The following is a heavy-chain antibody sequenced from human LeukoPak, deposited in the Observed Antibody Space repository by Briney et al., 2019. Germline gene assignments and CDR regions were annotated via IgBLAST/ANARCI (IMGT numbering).Heavy chain of an antibody. Sequence: PGGSLRLSCAASGFTISNYAMSWVRLAPEKGLEWVSTISGSGGNTYYADSVKGRFTISRANSKNTLYLQMNSLRAEDTAVYYCARDQRAMVRGVIIVAYDYWGQGTLVTVSS. J-gene: IGHJ4*02. V-gene: IGHV3-23*01. CDR3: ARDQRAMVRGVIIVAYDY. D-gene: IGHD3-10*01. CDR1: GFTISNYA. CDR2: ISGSGGNT.